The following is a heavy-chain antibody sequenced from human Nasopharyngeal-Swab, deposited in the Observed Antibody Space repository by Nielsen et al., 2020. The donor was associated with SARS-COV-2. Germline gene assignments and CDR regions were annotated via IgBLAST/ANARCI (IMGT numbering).Heavy chain of an antibody. CDR1: GFTFSSYS. Sequence: GESLKISCAASGFTFSSYSMNWVRQAPGKGLEWASSISSSSSYIYYADSVKGRFTISRDNAKNSLYLQMNSLRAEDTAVYYCARSLRGSSLHYWGQGTLVTVSS. CDR2: ISSSSSYI. V-gene: IGHV3-21*01. J-gene: IGHJ4*02. CDR3: ARSLRGSSLHY. D-gene: IGHD6-6*01.